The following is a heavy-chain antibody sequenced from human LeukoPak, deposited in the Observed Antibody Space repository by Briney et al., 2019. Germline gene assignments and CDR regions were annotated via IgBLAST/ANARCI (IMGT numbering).Heavy chain of an antibody. V-gene: IGHV4-61*08. D-gene: IGHD2-15*01. Sequence: SETPSLTCTVSGGSISSGGYYWSWIRQPPGKGLEYIGYIYYSGTTDYNPSLKSRVTISVDTSKNQFSLKVTSVSAADTAVYYCARIMQTPWGMDVWGQGTTVTVSS. CDR2: IYYSGTT. CDR3: ARIMQTPWGMDV. J-gene: IGHJ6*02. CDR1: GGSISSGGYY.